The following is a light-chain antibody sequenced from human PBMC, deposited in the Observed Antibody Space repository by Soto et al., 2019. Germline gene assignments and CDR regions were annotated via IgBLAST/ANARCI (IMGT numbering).Light chain of an antibody. Sequence: EVVLTQSPGTLSLSPGERATLSCRASQRLDNTSLAWYQQKPGQSPRLVIYGVSRRATGIPDRFSGSGSGTDFILTIDRLEPEDFAVYYCQRSGTSPPYIFGAGTRLDIK. CDR2: GVS. V-gene: IGKV3-20*01. J-gene: IGKJ2*01. CDR1: QRLDNTS. CDR3: QRSGTSPPYI.